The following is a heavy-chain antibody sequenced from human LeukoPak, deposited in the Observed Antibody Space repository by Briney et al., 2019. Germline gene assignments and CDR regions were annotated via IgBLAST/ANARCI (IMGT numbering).Heavy chain of an antibody. CDR1: GGSFSGYY. V-gene: IGHV4-34*01. Sequence: KPSETLSLTCAVYGGSFSGYYWSWIRQPPGKGLEWIGEINHSGSTNYNPSLKSRVTISVDTSKNQFSLKLSSVTAADTAVYYCARVYYYYMDAWGRGTTVTVSS. CDR2: INHSGST. CDR3: ARVYYYYMDA. J-gene: IGHJ6*03.